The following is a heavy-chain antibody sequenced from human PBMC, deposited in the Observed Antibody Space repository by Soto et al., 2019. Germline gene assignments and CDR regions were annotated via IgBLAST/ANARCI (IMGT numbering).Heavy chain of an antibody. D-gene: IGHD2-15*01. V-gene: IGHV1-3*01. Sequence: ASVKVSCKASGYTFTSYAMHWVRQAPGQRLEWMGWINAGNGNTKYSQKFQARVTISRDTSASTVYLQLSSLRSADTAVYYCARDRGGYCAGGSCSEAWFDPWGQGTLVTVS. CDR3: ARDRGGYCAGGSCSEAWFDP. CDR1: GYTFTSYA. CDR2: INAGNGNT. J-gene: IGHJ5*02.